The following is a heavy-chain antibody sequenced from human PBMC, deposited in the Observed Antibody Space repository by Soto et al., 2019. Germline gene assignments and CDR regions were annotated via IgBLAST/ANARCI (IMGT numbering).Heavy chain of an antibody. J-gene: IGHJ6*02. CDR2: ILYEVSNK. CDR3: ARELDGMDV. Sequence: PGGSLRLSCAASGFTFSSFGMHWVRQAPGKGLGWVAVILYEVSNKYYADSVKVRFTISRDNSKNTLSLQMKSLRAEETDVYYCARELDGMDVWGQGTTVTVSS. V-gene: IGHV3-33*01. CDR1: GFTFSSFG.